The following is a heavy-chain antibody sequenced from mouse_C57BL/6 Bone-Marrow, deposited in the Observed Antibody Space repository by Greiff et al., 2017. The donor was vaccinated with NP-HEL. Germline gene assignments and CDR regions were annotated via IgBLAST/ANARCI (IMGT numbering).Heavy chain of an antibody. CDR3: GYDGYWFAY. Sequence: VKLQQPGAELVKPGASVKLSCKASGYTFTSYWMQWVKQRPGQGLEWIGEIDPSDSYTNYNQKFKGKATLTVDTSSSTAYMQLSSLTSEDSAVYYCGYDGYWFAYWGQGTLVTVSA. CDR2: IDPSDSYT. J-gene: IGHJ3*01. V-gene: IGHV1-50*01. CDR1: GYTFTSYW. D-gene: IGHD2-3*01.